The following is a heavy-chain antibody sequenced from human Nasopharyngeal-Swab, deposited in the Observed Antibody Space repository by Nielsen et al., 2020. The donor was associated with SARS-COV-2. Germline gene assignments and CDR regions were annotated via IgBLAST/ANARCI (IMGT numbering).Heavy chain of an antibody. CDR2: TRSKADSYTT. Sequence: GESLKISYAASGFTFSDYYLDWVRQAPGKGLEWVGRTRSKADSYTTEYAASVKGRFTISRDESKNSLYLQMNSLKTEDTAVYYCTAGFHFDYWGQGILVTVSS. CDR1: GFTFSDYY. CDR3: TAGFHFDY. J-gene: IGHJ4*02. V-gene: IGHV3-72*01.